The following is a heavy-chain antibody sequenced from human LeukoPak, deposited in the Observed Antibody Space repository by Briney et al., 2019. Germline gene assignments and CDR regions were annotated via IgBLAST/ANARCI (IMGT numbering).Heavy chain of an antibody. J-gene: IGHJ3*02. CDR2: IYYSGST. D-gene: IGHD3-3*02. CDR3: ARSLADDAFDI. Sequence: PSETLSLTCTVSGGSISSGDYYWSWIRQPPGKGLEWIGYIYYSGSTYYKPSLKSRVTISVDTSKNQFSLKLSSVTAADTAVYYCARSLADDAFDIWGQGTMVTVSS. V-gene: IGHV4-30-4*01. CDR1: GGSISSGDYY.